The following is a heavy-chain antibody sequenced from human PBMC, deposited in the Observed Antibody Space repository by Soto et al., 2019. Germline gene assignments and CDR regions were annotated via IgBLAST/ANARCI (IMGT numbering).Heavy chain of an antibody. CDR1: GGSISSYY. CDR3: ARDRGDGYDY. Sequence: SETLSLTCTVSGGSISSYYWSWIRQPPGKGLEWIGYIYYSGSTNYNPSLKSRVTISVDTSKNQFSLKLSSVTAADTGVYYCARDRGDGYDYWGQGTLVTVSS. V-gene: IGHV4-59*01. D-gene: IGHD3-10*01. CDR2: IYYSGST. J-gene: IGHJ4*02.